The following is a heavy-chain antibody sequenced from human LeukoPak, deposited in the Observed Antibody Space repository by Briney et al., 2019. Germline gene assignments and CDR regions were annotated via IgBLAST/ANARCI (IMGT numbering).Heavy chain of an antibody. CDR2: IFSNDEK. J-gene: IGHJ3*02. CDR1: GFSLSTARMG. Sequence: SGPTLVNPTATLTLTCTVSGFSLSTARMGVSWIRQPPGKALEWLAHIFSNDEKSYSTSLKSRLTISKDTSKSQVVLTMTNMDPVDTATYYCARIGPYRNSKVDAFDIWGQGTMVTVSS. V-gene: IGHV2-26*01. CDR3: ARIGPYRNSKVDAFDI. D-gene: IGHD1-26*01.